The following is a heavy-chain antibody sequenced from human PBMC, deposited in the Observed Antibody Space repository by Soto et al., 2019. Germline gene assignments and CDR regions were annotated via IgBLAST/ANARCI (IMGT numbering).Heavy chain of an antibody. V-gene: IGHV4-31*03. CDR2: IYYSGST. CDR1: GGSISSGGYY. J-gene: IGHJ6*03. CDR3: AGSGYCSSTSYYYMDV. D-gene: IGHD2-2*01. Sequence: SETLSLTCTVSGGSISSGGYYWSWIRQHPGKGLEWIGYIYYSGSTYYNPSLKSRVTISVDTSKNQFSLKLSSVTAADTAVYYCAGSGYCSSTSYYYMDVWGKGTTVTVSS.